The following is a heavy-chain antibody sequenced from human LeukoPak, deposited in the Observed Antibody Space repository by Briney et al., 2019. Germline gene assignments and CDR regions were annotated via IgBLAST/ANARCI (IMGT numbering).Heavy chain of an antibody. CDR3: ARGIAAAAGTYYYGMDV. D-gene: IGHD6-13*01. Sequence: SVKVSCMASGGTFSSYAISWVRQAPGQGLEWMGGIIPIFGKANYVQKFQGRVTINADKSTSTAYMELSSLRSEDTAVYYWARGIAAAAGTYYYGMDVWGKGTTVTVSS. J-gene: IGHJ6*04. CDR1: GGTFSSYA. V-gene: IGHV1-69*06. CDR2: IIPIFGKA.